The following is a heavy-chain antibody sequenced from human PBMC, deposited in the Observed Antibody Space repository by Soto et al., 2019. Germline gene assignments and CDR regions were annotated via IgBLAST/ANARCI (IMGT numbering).Heavy chain of an antibody. CDR2: IYPGDSDT. CDR3: ARSACSGGSCPGGGNLDP. V-gene: IGHV5-51*01. J-gene: IGHJ5*02. D-gene: IGHD2-15*01. CDR1: GYSFTSYW. Sequence: GESLKISCKGSGYSFTSYWIGWVRQMPGKGLEWMGIIYPGDSDTRYSPSFQGQVTISAAKSISTAYLQWSSLKASDTAMYYCARSACSGGSCPGGGNLDPWGQGTLVTVSS.